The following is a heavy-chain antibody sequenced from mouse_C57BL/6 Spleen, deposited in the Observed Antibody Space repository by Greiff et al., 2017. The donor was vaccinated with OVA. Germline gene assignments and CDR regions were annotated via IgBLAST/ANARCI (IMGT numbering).Heavy chain of an antibody. CDR1: GYTFPSYW. D-gene: IGHD2-2*01. CDR3: ARESTMVTTGFDY. J-gene: IGHJ2*01. CDR2: IDPSDSET. Sequence: QVQLQQPGAELVRPGSSVKLSCKASGYTFPSYWMHWVKQRPIQGLEWIGNIDPSDSETHYNQKFKDKATLTVDKSSSTAYMQLSSLTSEDSAVYYCARESTMVTTGFDYWGQGTTLTVSS. V-gene: IGHV1-52*01.